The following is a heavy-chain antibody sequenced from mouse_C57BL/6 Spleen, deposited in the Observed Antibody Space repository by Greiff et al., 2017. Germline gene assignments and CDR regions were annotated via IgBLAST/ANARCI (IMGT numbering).Heavy chain of an antibody. CDR1: GYTFTSYW. D-gene: IGHD1-1*01. Sequence: EVQLQESGTVLARPGASVKMSCKTSGYTFTSYWMHWVKQRPGQGLEWIGAIYPGNSDTSYNQKFKGKAKLTAVTSASTAYMELSSLTNEDSAVYYCTRSTHYGSSSYWYFDVWGTGTTVTVSS. CDR2: IYPGNSDT. V-gene: IGHV1-5*01. CDR3: TRSTHYGSSSYWYFDV. J-gene: IGHJ1*03.